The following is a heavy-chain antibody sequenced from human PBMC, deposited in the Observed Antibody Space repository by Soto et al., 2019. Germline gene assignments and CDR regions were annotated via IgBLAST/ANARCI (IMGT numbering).Heavy chain of an antibody. CDR1: GGSISSGDYY. CDR2: IYYSGST. D-gene: IGHD4-17*01. V-gene: IGHV4-30-4*01. Sequence: QVQLQESGPGLVKPSQTLSLTCTVSGGSISSGDYYWSWIRQPPGKGLEWIGYIYYSGSTYYNPSLKSRVTISVDTSKTQFSLKLSSVTAADTAVYYCARDXGDYENYYYGMDVWGQGTTVTVSS. CDR3: ARDXGDYENYYYGMDV. J-gene: IGHJ6*02.